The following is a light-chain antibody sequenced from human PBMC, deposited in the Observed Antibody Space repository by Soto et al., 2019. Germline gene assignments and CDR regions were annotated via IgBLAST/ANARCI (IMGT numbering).Light chain of an antibody. V-gene: IGKV3D-15*01. Sequence: LVLTHSPGTLSLSPWETATLSCRASQSVSNIYLGWYQQKPGQAPRLLIYGASTRATGIPARFSGGGSGTEFTLTISSLQSEDFAVYYCQQYNNWPQITFGQGTRLEIK. J-gene: IGKJ5*01. CDR1: QSVSNIY. CDR3: QQYNNWPQIT. CDR2: GAS.